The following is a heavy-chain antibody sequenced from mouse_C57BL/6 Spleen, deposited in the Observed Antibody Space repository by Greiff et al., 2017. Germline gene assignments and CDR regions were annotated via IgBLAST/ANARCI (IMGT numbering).Heavy chain of an antibody. J-gene: IGHJ1*03. Sequence: VQLVESGAELVKPGASVKISCKASGYAFSSYWMNWVKQRPGKGLEWIGQIYPGDGDTNYNGKFKGKATLTADKSSSTAYMQLSSLTSEDSAVYFCARKTTVVARYFDVWGTGTTVTVSS. CDR3: ARKTTVVARYFDV. CDR2: IYPGDGDT. CDR1: GYAFSSYW. V-gene: IGHV1-80*01. D-gene: IGHD1-1*01.